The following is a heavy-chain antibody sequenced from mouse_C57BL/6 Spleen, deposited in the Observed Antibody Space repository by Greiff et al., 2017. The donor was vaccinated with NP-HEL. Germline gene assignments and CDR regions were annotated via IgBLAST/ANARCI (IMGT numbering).Heavy chain of an antibody. CDR1: GYAFSSSW. V-gene: IGHV1-82*01. CDR2: IYPGDGDT. J-gene: IGHJ2*01. D-gene: IGHD2-5*01. CDR3: ARKRDYSNYLDY. Sequence: VQLQQSGPELVKPGASVKISCKASGYAFSSSWMNWVKQRPGKGLEWIGRIYPGDGDTNYNGKFKGKATLTADKSSSTAYMQLSSLTSEDSAVYFCARKRDYSNYLDYWGQGTTLTVSS.